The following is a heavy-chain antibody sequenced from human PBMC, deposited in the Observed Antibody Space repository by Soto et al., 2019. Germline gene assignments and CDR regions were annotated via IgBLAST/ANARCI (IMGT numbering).Heavy chain of an antibody. V-gene: IGHV4-30-2*01. Sequence: SETLSLTCAVSGGSISSGGYSWSWIRQPPGKGLEWIGYIYHSGSTYYNPSLKSRVTISVDRSKNQFSLKLSSVTAADTAVYYCARLYYGMDVWGQGTTVTVSS. CDR1: GGSISSGGYS. CDR3: ARLYYGMDV. J-gene: IGHJ6*02. CDR2: IYHSGST.